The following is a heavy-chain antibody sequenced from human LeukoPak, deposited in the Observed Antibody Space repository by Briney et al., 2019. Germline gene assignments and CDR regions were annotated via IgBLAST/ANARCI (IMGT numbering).Heavy chain of an antibody. Sequence: PGGSLRLSCEASGFTFSDYSMNWVRQVPGEGLEWLSYITSTSDTIYYADSVKGRFTSSRDNAKNSVYLQMNSLRAEDTAVYYCARSSGYPFFDYWGQGTLVTVSS. J-gene: IGHJ4*02. CDR3: ARSSGYPFFDY. CDR2: ITSTSDTI. V-gene: IGHV3-48*01. D-gene: IGHD3-22*01. CDR1: GFTFSDYS.